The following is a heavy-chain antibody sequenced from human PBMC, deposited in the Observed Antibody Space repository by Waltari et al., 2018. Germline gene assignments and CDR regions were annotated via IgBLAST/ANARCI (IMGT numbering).Heavy chain of an antibody. CDR1: GFIFSNYW. D-gene: IGHD3-3*01. CDR3: ARDGRLYYDFWSGSYGLDA. CDR2: IKEEGSEK. Sequence: EVQLVEAGGDFVQPGGSLRPSFAASGFIFSNYWMTWAGQAPGKGLEWVAKIKEEGSEKYYVDSVKGRFTISRDNAGNSMDLEMNSLRVEDTAVYYCARDGRLYYDFWSGSYGLDAWGQGTTVIISS. V-gene: IGHV3-7*01. J-gene: IGHJ6*02.